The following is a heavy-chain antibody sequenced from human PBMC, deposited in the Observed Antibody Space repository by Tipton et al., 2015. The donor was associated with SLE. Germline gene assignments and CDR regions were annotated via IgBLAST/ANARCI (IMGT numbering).Heavy chain of an antibody. J-gene: IGHJ4*02. Sequence: SLRLSCAASGFTFSNYAMHWVRQAPGRGLEWVALTWYDGSDEYYGDSVRGRFTIFRDNSKNTLYLQMSSLRAEDTAVYYCARGDPIHYWGQGTLVTVSS. D-gene: IGHD2-21*02. CDR2: TWYDGSDE. CDR3: ARGDPIHY. V-gene: IGHV3-33*01. CDR1: GFTFSNYA.